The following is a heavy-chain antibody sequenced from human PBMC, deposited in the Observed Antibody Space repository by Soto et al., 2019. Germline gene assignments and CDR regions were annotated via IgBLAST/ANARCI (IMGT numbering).Heavy chain of an antibody. CDR1: GYTFTGYY. D-gene: IGHD2-15*01. J-gene: IGHJ4*02. V-gene: IGHV1-2*04. Sequence: QVQLVQSGAEVKKPGASVKVSCKASGYTFTGYYMHWVRQAPGQGLEWMGWINPNSGGTNYAQKFQGWVTMTRDTSISTAYMELSRLRSDDTVVYYCARGPDCSGGSCFIDYWGQGTLVTVSS. CDR3: ARGPDCSGGSCFIDY. CDR2: INPNSGGT.